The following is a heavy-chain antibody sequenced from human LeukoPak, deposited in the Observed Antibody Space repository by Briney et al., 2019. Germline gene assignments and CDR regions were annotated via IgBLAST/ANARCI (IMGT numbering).Heavy chain of an antibody. J-gene: IGHJ4*02. D-gene: IGHD4-23*01. CDR1: GFTFSSYA. V-gene: IGHV3-23*01. CDR3: AKTTTVVTPFDRSDY. CDR2: ISGSGGST. Sequence: GGSLRLSCAASGFTFSSYAMSWVRQAPGKGLEWVSAISGSGGSTYYADSVKGRFTNSRDNSKNTLYLQMNSLRAEDTAVYYCAKTTTVVTPFDRSDYWGQGTLVTVSS.